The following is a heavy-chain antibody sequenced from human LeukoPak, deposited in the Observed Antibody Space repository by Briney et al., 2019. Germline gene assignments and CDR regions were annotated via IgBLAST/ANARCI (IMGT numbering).Heavy chain of an antibody. J-gene: IGHJ4*02. D-gene: IGHD3-22*01. V-gene: IGHV3-23*01. Sequence: GGSLRLSCAASGFTFSSYAMSWVRQAPGKGLEWVSAISGSGGSTYYADSVKGRFTISRDNSKDTLYLQMNSLRAEDTAVYYCAKYLGDSSGYYYVGEDVGYWGQGTLVTVSS. CDR1: GFTFSSYA. CDR3: AKYLGDSSGYYYVGEDVGY. CDR2: ISGSGGST.